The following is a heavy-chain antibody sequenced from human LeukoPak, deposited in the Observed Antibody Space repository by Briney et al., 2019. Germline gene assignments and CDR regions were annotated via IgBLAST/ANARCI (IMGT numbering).Heavy chain of an antibody. V-gene: IGHV4-30-4*01. CDR2: IYYSGST. Sequence: PSQTLSLTCTVSGGSISSGDYYWSWIRQPPGKGLEWIGYIYYSGSTYYNPSLKSRVTISVDTSKNQFSLKLSSVTAADTAVYYCARGGSGYSGYDSDAFDIWGQGTMVTVSS. CDR3: ARGGSGYSGYDSDAFDI. CDR1: GGSISSGDYY. D-gene: IGHD5-12*01. J-gene: IGHJ3*02.